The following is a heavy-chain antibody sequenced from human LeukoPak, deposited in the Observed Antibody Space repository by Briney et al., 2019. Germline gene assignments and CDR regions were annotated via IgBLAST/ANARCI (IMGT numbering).Heavy chain of an antibody. V-gene: IGHV1-8*01. CDR3: ARGGTENKKYGSGTYTWFDP. CDR2: MNPISGNT. CDR1: GYTFTNYD. Sequence: ASVKVSCRASGYTFTNYDINWVRQATGQGLEWMGWMNPISGNTGYAQKFQDRVTMTRDTSISTAYMELRSLRSDDTAVYYCARGGTENKKYGSGTYTWFDPWGQGTLVTVSS. J-gene: IGHJ5*02. D-gene: IGHD3-10*01.